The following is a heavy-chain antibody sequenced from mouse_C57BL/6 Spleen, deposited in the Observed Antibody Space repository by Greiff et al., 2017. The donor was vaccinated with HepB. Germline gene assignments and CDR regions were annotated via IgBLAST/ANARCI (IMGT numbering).Heavy chain of an antibody. J-gene: IGHJ2*01. CDR1: GFTFSSYA. Sequence: EVKLEESGGGLVKPGGSLKLSCAASGFTFSSYAMSWVRQTPEKRLEWVATISDGGSYTYYPDNVKGRFTISRDNAKNNLYLQMSHLKSEDTAMYYCAREGIYDYDFDYWGQGTTLTVSS. D-gene: IGHD2-4*01. CDR3: AREGIYDYDFDY. CDR2: ISDGGSYT. V-gene: IGHV5-4*01.